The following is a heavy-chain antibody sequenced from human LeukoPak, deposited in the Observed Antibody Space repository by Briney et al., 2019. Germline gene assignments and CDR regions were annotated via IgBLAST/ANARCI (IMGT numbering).Heavy chain of an antibody. CDR1: GASVSSSSYY. J-gene: IGHJ4*02. CDR2: IFYSGRT. Sequence: SETLSLTCTVSGASVSSSSYYWEWIRQPPGKGLEWVGSIFYSGRTSYNPSLKSRVTMSVDTSKNQFSLRLSSVTATDTAVYYCATRRSGSHPYYWGQGTLVTVSS. CDR3: ATRRSGSHPYY. D-gene: IGHD1-26*01. V-gene: IGHV4-39*01.